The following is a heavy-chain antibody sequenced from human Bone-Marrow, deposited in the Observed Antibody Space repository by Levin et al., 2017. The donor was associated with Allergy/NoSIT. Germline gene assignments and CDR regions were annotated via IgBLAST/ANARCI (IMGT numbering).Heavy chain of an antibody. V-gene: IGHV4-59*08. J-gene: IGHJ4*02. CDR3: ARLRGNNDFDS. CDR1: GGSIGNFH. D-gene: IGHD5-24*01. Sequence: SETLSLTCTISGGSIGNFHWSWIRQAPGKGLEWIGYIYYTGSTTYNPSLKRRVTISLDTSENQFYLNLPSVTAADTAVYYCARLRGNNDFDSWGQGTLVTVSS. CDR2: IYYTGST.